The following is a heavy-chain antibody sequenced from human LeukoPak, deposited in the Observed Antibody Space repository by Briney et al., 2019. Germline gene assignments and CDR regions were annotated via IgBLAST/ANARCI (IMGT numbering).Heavy chain of an antibody. J-gene: IGHJ5*02. V-gene: IGHV3-30*18. CDR3: AKDRMGITSNWFDP. CDR1: GFTFSSYG. CDR2: ISYDGSNK. D-gene: IGHD2-2*01. Sequence: GGSLRLSCAASGFTFSSYGMHWVRQAPGKGLEWVAVISYDGSNKYYADSVKGRFTISRDNSKNTLYLQMNSLRAEDTAVYYCAKDRMGITSNWFDPWGQGTLVTVSS.